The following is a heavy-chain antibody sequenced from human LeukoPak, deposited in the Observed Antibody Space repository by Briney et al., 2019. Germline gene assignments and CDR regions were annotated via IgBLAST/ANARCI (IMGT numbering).Heavy chain of an antibody. CDR2: IYYSGST. CDR1: GGPISSYY. J-gene: IGHJ6*03. V-gene: IGHV4-59*12. CDR3: AREAYYYYYMDV. Sequence: SETLSLTCTVSGGPISSYYWSWIRQPPGKGLEWIGYIYYSGSTNYNPSLKSRVTMSVDTSKNQFSLKLSSVTAADTAVYYCAREAYYYYYMDVWGKGTTVTVSS.